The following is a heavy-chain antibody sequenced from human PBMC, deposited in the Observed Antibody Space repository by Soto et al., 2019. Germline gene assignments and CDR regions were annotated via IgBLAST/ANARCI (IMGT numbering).Heavy chain of an antibody. CDR2: ISGSGGST. V-gene: IGHV3-23*01. Sequence: EVQLLESGGGLVQPGGSLRLSCAASGFTFSSYAMSWVLQAPGKGLVWVSTISGSGGSTYYADSVKGRFTISRDNSKNTLYLQMNSLRAEDTAVYYCAKEEWELLGGRFDPCGQGTLVTVSS. CDR1: GFTFSSYA. J-gene: IGHJ5*02. CDR3: AKEEWELLGGRFDP. D-gene: IGHD1-26*01.